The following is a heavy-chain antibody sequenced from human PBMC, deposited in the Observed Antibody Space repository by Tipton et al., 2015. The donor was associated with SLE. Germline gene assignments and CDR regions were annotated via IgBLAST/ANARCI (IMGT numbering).Heavy chain of an antibody. CDR1: GFTFSSYW. J-gene: IGHJ6*04. D-gene: IGHD3-22*01. CDR3: ARGKWLYAMDV. CDR2: IKQDGSEK. Sequence: GSLRLSCAASGFTFSSYWMSWVRQAPGKGLEWVANIKQDGSEKFYVDSVKGRFTISRDNAKNLLYLQMNSLRDEDTAVYYCARGKWLYAMDVWGKGTTVTVSS. V-gene: IGHV3-7*01.